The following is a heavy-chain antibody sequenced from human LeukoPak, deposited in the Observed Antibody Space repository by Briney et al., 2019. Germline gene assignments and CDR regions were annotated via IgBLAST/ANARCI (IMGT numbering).Heavy chain of an antibody. J-gene: IGHJ4*02. CDR2: IYYSGST. CDR1: GGSISSYY. V-gene: IGHV4-59*01. D-gene: IGHD7-27*01. CDR3: ARGLGMGYFDY. Sequence: KPSETLSLTCTVSGGSISSYYWSWIRQPPGKGLEWIGYIYYSGSTNYNPSLKSRVTKSVDTSKNQFSLKLSSVTAADTAVYYCARGLGMGYFDYWGQGTLVTVSS.